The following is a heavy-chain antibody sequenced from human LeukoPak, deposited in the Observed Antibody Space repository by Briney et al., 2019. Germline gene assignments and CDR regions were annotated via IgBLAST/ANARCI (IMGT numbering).Heavy chain of an antibody. D-gene: IGHD6-13*01. CDR2: ISAYNGNT. V-gene: IGHV1-18*01. CDR3: VRDHGVAAAGTISPFDY. J-gene: IGHJ4*02. CDR1: GYTFTSYG. Sequence: ASVKVSCKASGYTFTSYGISWVRQAPGQGLEWRGWISAYNGNTNYAQKIQGRVTMTTDTSTSTAHMELRSLSSDDTAVYYCVRDHGVAAAGTISPFDYWGQGTLVTVSS.